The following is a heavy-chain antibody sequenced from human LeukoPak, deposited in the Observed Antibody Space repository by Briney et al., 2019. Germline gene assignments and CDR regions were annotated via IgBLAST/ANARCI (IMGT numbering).Heavy chain of an antibody. CDR1: TDSMRSYY. CDR2: IYHTGST. D-gene: IGHD3-10*01. J-gene: IGHJ3*01. Sequence: SETLSLTCTVSTDSMRSYYWSWVRQSPGKGLEWIGHIYHTGSTKYNPSLKSPVSISVDTSRNQFSLKLRSATAADTAVYFCARLRPGELLIFDVWSPGTMVTVSS. V-gene: IGHV4-59*01. CDR3: ARLRPGELLIFDV.